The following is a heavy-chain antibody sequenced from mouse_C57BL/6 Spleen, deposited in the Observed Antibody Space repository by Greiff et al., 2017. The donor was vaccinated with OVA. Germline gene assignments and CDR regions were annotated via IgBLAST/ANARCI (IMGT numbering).Heavy chain of an antibody. V-gene: IGHV5-17*01. CDR3: ARTSNYDYFDY. J-gene: IGHJ2*01. D-gene: IGHD2-5*01. CDR2: ISSGSSTI. CDR1: GFTFSDYG. Sequence: EVQGVESGGGLVKPGGSLKLSCAASGFTFSDYGMRWVRQAPEKGLEWVAYISSGSSTIYYADTVKGRSTISRDNAKNTLFLQMTSLRSEDTAMYYCARTSNYDYFDYWGQGTTLTVSS.